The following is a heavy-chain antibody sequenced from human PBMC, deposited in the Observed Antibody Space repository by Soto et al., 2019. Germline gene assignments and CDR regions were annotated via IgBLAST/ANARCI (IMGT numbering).Heavy chain of an antibody. J-gene: IGHJ4*02. Sequence: GGSLRLSCAASGFTFSSYAMSWVRQAPGKGLEWVSAISGSGGSTYYADSVKGRFTISRDNSKNTLYLQMNSLRAEDTAVYYCAKVNLRLRFLEWLSSFDYWGQGTLVTVSS. CDR1: GFTFSSYA. D-gene: IGHD3-3*01. CDR2: ISGSGGST. V-gene: IGHV3-23*01. CDR3: AKVNLRLRFLEWLSSFDY.